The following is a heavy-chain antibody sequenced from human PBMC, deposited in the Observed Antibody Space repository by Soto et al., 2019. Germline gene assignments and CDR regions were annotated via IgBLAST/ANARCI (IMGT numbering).Heavy chain of an antibody. CDR3: AADGYDILTGYNYGMDV. J-gene: IGHJ6*02. CDR1: GYTFISYY. D-gene: IGHD3-9*01. V-gene: IGHV1-46*01. Sequence: ASVKVSCKASGYTFISYYMHWVRQAPGQGLEWMGIINPSGGSTSYAQKFQGRVTMTRDTSTSTVYMELSSLRSEDTAVYYCAADGYDILTGYNYGMDVWGQGNTVTVSS. CDR2: INPSGGST.